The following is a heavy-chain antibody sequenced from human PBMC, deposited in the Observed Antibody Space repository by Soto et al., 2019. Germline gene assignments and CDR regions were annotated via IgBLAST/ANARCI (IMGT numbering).Heavy chain of an antibody. V-gene: IGHV4-59*01. CDR1: GGSINNYY. Sequence: SEALSLTCTVSGGSINNYYWTWIRQSPGRGLEWIGYVYYTGSTNYNPSLKSRVTMSLDTSRNQFSLSLSSVTAADTAIYFCARYPPPKKSSDSTPGWFDPWGQGTQVTVAS. CDR3: ARYPPPKKSSDSTPGWFDP. CDR2: VYYTGST. D-gene: IGHD3-22*01. J-gene: IGHJ5*02.